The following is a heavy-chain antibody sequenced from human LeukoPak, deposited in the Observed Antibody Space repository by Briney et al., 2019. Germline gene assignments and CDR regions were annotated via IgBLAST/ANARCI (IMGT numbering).Heavy chain of an antibody. D-gene: IGHD2-2*01. CDR2: IYYSGST. J-gene: IGHJ4*02. CDR3: ARDDTQYATYYFDY. Sequence: KPSETLSLTYTVSGGSISSSSYYWGWIRQPPGMGLEWIGSIYYSGSTYYNPSLKSRVTISVDTSKNQFSLKLSSVTAADTAVYYCARDDTQYATYYFDYWGQGTLVTVSS. V-gene: IGHV4-39*02. CDR1: GGSISSSSYY.